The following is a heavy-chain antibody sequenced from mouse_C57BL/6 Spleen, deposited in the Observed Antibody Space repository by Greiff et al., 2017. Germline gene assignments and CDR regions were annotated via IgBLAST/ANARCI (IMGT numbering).Heavy chain of an antibody. V-gene: IGHV1-55*01. CDR3: AGYYGSSFDY. J-gene: IGHJ2*01. CDR1: GYTFTSYW. D-gene: IGHD1-1*01. Sequence: VKLMESGAELVKPGASVKMSCKASGYTFTSYWITWVKQRPGQGLEWIGDIYPGSGSTNYNEKFKSKATLAVDTSSSTAYMQLSSLTSEDSAVYDCAGYYGSSFDYWGQGTTLTVSS. CDR2: IYPGSGST.